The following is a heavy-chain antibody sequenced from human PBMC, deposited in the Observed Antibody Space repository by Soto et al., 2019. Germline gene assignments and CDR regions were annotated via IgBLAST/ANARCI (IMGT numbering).Heavy chain of an antibody. V-gene: IGHV3-30*03. CDR2: ISHDGSNK. CDR3: ASEGIAASGKAFDY. Sequence: QVQLVESGGGVVQPGRSLRLSCAASRFTFNSYAMHWVRQAPGKGLEWVAVISHDGSNKYYADSVKGGFTISRDNSKNRLYQQMNSLRADDTAMYYYASEGIAASGKAFDYWGQGPLVTVSS. D-gene: IGHD6-13*01. J-gene: IGHJ4*02. CDR1: RFTFNSYA.